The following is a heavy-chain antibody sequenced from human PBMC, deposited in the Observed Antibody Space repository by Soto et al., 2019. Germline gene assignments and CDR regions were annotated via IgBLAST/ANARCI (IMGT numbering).Heavy chain of an antibody. CDR1: GGTFSSYA. CDR3: ASPTREWLPPARDYYYCMDV. CDR2: IIPIFGTA. D-gene: IGHD3-3*01. Sequence: QVQLVQSGAEVKKPGSSVKVSCKASGGTFSSYAISWVRQAPGQGLEWMGGIIPIFGTANYAQTFQGRVTITADKSKSTAYMERSSLRSEDTAGYYCASPTREWLPPARDYYYCMDVWGQGTTVTVSS. V-gene: IGHV1-69*06. J-gene: IGHJ6*02.